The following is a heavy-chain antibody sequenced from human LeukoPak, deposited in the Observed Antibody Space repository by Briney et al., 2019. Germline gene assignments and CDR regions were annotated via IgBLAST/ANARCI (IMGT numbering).Heavy chain of an antibody. V-gene: IGHV1-2*06. CDR1: GYTFTGYY. Sequence: ASVKVSCKASGYTFTGYYMHWVRQAPGQGLEWMGRINPNSGGTNYAQKFQGRVTMTRDTSISTAYMELSRLRSDDTAVYYCARGDSRGDYYYYYMDVWGKGTTFTVSS. CDR2: INPNSGGT. D-gene: IGHD2-21*02. CDR3: ARGDSRGDYYYYYMDV. J-gene: IGHJ6*03.